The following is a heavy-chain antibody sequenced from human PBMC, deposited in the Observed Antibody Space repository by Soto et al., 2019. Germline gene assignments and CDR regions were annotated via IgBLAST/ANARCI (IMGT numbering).Heavy chain of an antibody. D-gene: IGHD3-22*01. V-gene: IGHV1-18*01. Sequence: QIQLLQSGAEVKKPGTSVKVSCQASGYIFTTYGIIWVRQAPGQGLGWMGWINPNSGHTNYAQNRKDRVTMTTDTSTNTAYMELRSLRSNDTAVYFCARGQVVNFDNWFDPWGQGTLVTVSS. CDR2: INPNSGHT. J-gene: IGHJ5*02. CDR3: ARGQVVNFDNWFDP. CDR1: GYIFTTYG.